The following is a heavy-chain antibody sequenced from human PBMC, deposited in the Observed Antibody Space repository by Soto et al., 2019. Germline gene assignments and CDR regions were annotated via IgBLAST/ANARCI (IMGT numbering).Heavy chain of an antibody. J-gene: IGHJ6*02. CDR3: AKVIQTTGTSEYYYYGMDV. V-gene: IGHV3-23*01. CDR1: GFTFSSYA. Sequence: PGGSLRLSCAASGFTFSSYAMSWVRQAPGKGLEWVSAISGSGGSTYYADSVKGRFTISRDNSKNTLYLQMNSLRAEDTAVYYCAKVIQTTGTSEYYYYGMDVWGQGTTGTVSS. CDR2: ISGSGGST. D-gene: IGHD1-1*01.